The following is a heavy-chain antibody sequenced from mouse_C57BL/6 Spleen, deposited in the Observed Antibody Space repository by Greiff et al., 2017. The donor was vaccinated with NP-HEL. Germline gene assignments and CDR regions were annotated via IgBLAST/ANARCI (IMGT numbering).Heavy chain of an antibody. V-gene: IGHV1-58*01. CDR2: IYIGNGYT. D-gene: IGHD1-1*01. Sequence: EVQLQQSGAELVRPGSSVKMSCKTSGYTFTSYGINWVKQRPGQGLEWIGYIYIGNGYTEYNEKFKGKATLTSDTSSSTAYMQLSSLTSEDSAIYFCARAIGTTVVATDWYFDVWGTGTTVTVSS. J-gene: IGHJ1*03. CDR1: GYTFTSYG. CDR3: ARAIGTTVVATDWYFDV.